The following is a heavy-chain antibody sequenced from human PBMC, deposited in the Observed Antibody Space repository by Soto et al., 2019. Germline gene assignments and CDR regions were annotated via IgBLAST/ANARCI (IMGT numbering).Heavy chain of an antibody. CDR2: IYWDDDK. CDR1: GFSLSTSGVG. Sequence: QVTLKESGPTLVKPTQTLTLTCTFSGFSLSTSGVGVGWIRQPPGKALEWLALIYWDDDKRFSPSLKTRLTIAKDTSKNQVVLTMTNMDPVDTATYYCARLHFWYFDLWAVAPWSLSPQ. CDR3: ARLHFWYFDL. J-gene: IGHJ2*01. V-gene: IGHV2-5*02.